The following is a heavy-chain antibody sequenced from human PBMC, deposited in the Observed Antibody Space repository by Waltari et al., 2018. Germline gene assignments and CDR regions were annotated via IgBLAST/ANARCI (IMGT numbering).Heavy chain of an antibody. J-gene: IGHJ4*02. Sequence: QLQLQESGPGLVKPSETLSLTCTVSGGSISSSSYYWGWIRQPPGKGLAWMGSIYYSGSTYYNPSLKSRVTISVDTSKNQFSLKLSSVTAADTAVYYCARIGGRGLDYWGQGTLVTVSS. CDR2: IYYSGST. CDR1: GGSISSSSYY. V-gene: IGHV4-39*01. CDR3: ARIGGRGLDY.